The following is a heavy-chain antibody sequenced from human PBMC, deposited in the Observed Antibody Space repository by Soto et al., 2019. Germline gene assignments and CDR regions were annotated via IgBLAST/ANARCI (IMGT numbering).Heavy chain of an antibody. CDR2: IYYSGST. J-gene: IGHJ3*02. V-gene: IGHV4-59*01. D-gene: IGHD3-9*01. CDR1: GGSISSYY. Sequence: PSETLSLTCTVSGGSISSYYWSWIRQPPGKGLEWIGYIYYSGSTNYNPSLKSRVTISVDTSKNQFSLKLSSVTAADTAVYYCARAGFPDYDILTGYSNAFEIWGQGTMVTVSS. CDR3: ARAGFPDYDILTGYSNAFEI.